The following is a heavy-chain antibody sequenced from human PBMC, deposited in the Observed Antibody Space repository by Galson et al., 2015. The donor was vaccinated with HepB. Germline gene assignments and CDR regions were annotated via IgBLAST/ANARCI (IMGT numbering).Heavy chain of an antibody. D-gene: IGHD2-21*01. CDR1: GYTFTSYY. J-gene: IGHJ3*02. CDR3: ARRRGLDAFDI. Sequence: SVKVSCKASGYTFTSYYMHWVRQAPGQGLEWMGIISPSGGSTSYAQKFQGRVTMTRDTSTSTVYMELSSLRSEDTAVYYCARRRGLDAFDIWGQGTMVTVSS. CDR2: ISPSGGST. V-gene: IGHV1-46*03.